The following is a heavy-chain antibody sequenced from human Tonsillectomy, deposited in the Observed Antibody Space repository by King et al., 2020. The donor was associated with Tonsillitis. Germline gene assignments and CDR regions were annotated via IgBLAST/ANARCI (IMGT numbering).Heavy chain of an antibody. V-gene: IGHV3-66*01. J-gene: IGHJ4*02. D-gene: IGHD3-9*01. CDR3: ARARRYFDWLLPYYFDY. CDR1: GFTVSSNY. Sequence: QLVQSGGGLVQPGGSLRLSCAASGFTVSSNYMSWVRQAPGKGLEWVSVIYSGGSTYYADSVKGRFTISRDNSKNTLYLQMNSLRAEDTAVYYCARARRYFDWLLPYYFDYWGQGTLVTVSS. CDR2: IYSGGST.